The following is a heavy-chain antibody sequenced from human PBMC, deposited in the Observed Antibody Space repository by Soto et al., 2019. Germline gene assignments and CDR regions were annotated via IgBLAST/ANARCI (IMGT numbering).Heavy chain of an antibody. D-gene: IGHD3-3*01. CDR3: ARGASGSFDN. J-gene: IGHJ4*02. V-gene: IGHV4-31*11. Sequence: LSLTCAVSGGSISSGGYYWGWIRQHPGRGLEWIGYIYYSGSTNYNPALKSRVTISGDTSKNQLSLKLSSVTAADTAVYFCARGASGSFDNWGQGTLVTVSS. CDR1: GGSISSGGYY. CDR2: IYYSGST.